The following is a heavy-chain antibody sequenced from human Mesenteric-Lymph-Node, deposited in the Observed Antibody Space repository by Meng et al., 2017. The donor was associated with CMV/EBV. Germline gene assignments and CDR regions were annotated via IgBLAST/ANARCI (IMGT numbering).Heavy chain of an antibody. CDR1: CGSFSRYY. CDR2: INHSGST. J-gene: IGHJ4*02. Sequence: GAGLLKPLETLSLTLALYCGSFSRYYWSWIRQPPGKWLEWIGEINHSGSTNYNPSLKSRVTISVDTSKNQFSLKLSSVTAADTAVYYCARGNYMVRGFSSTTFDYWGQGTLVTVSS. D-gene: IGHD3-10*01. V-gene: IGHV4-34*01. CDR3: ARGNYMVRGFSSTTFDY.